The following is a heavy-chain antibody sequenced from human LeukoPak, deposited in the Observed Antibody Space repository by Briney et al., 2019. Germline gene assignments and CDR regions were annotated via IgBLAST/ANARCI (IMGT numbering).Heavy chain of an antibody. Sequence: GGSLRLSCAASGFIFTNYAMSWVRQAPGKGPEWAAAISGGGGSTSYADSVKGRFTISTDTSKNTLYLQMNSLRAEDTAVYYCTYLGTTVTNGFDYWGQGTLVTVSS. D-gene: IGHD4-17*01. CDR3: TYLGTTVTNGFDY. CDR1: GFIFTNYA. CDR2: ISGGGGST. V-gene: IGHV3-23*01. J-gene: IGHJ4*02.